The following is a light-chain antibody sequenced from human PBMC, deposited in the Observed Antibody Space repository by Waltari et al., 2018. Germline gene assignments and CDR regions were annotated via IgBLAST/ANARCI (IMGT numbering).Light chain of an antibody. CDR3: QQRGNGLT. V-gene: IGKV3-11*01. Sequence: APPSCRARQSVSNYLAWYQKKPGQAPRLLIYDASTRATGTPARFSGSGSGTDFSLTISSLEPEDFAVYYCQQRGNGLTFGGGTKVEIK. J-gene: IGKJ4*01. CDR2: DAS. CDR1: QSVSNY.